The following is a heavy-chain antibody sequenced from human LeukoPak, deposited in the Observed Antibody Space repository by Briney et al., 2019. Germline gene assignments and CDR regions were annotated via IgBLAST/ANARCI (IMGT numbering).Heavy chain of an antibody. CDR3: AGEVQADY. D-gene: IGHD2-2*01. Sequence: GGSLRLSCAASGFTFSSYGMHWVRQAPGKGLEWVAVISYDGSNKYYADSVKGRFTISRDNSKNTLYLQMNSLRAEDTAVYYCAGEVQADYWGQGTLLTVSS. V-gene: IGHV3-30*03. CDR1: GFTFSSYG. CDR2: ISYDGSNK. J-gene: IGHJ4*02.